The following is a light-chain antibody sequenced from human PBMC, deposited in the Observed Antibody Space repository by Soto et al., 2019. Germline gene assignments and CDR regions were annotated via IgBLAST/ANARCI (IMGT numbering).Light chain of an antibody. CDR1: RRNIGGYNF. CDR3: SSYRTMTTLV. J-gene: IGLJ2*01. CDR2: EVT. Sequence: QSALTQPASVSGSPGQSITISCTGTRRNIGGYNFVSWYQQHPGKAPKLMIYEVTNRPSGISNRFSGSKSGNTASLTISGVQPEDEADYYCSSYRTMTTLVFGGGTKLTVL. V-gene: IGLV2-14*01.